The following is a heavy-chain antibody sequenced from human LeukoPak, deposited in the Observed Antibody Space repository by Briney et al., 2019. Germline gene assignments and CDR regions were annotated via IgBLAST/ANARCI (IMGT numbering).Heavy chain of an antibody. CDR2: ISTDGSGT. CDR1: GFTFSSYW. D-gene: IGHD2-2*02. J-gene: IGHJ4*02. V-gene: IGHV3-74*01. Sequence: PGGSLRLSCAVSGFTFSSYWMHWVRQAPGEGLVWISRISTDGSGTSYADSVKGRFTISRDNAKNTLYLQMNSLRAEDTAVYYCTRSRYCSSTSCYTLDSWGQGTLVTVSS. CDR3: TRSRYCSSTSCYTLDS.